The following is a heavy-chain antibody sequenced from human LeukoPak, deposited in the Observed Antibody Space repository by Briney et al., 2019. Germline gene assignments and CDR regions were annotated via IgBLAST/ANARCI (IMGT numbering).Heavy chain of an antibody. CDR1: GYTFTGYY. D-gene: IGHD6-19*01. CDR2: INPNSGGT. Sequence: ASVKVSCKASGYTFTGYYMHWVRQAPGHGLEWMGWINPNSGGTNYAQKFQGRVTMTRDTSISTAYMELSRLRSDDTAVYYCARDKGIAVAGQRLSYYYFYYMDVWGKGTTVTVSS. J-gene: IGHJ6*03. CDR3: ARDKGIAVAGQRLSYYYFYYMDV. V-gene: IGHV1-2*02.